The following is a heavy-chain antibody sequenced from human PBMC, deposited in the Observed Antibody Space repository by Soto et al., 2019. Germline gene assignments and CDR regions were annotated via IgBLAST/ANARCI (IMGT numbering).Heavy chain of an antibody. CDR2: TCYRSKWYS. Sequence: LSLTCAISGDSVSSTSTAWSWIRQSPSRGLEWLGRTCYRSKWYSDYAVSVKSRITINPDTSKNPFSLQLNSVTPEDTAVYYCARGSYYSGWVWGQGTLVTVSS. J-gene: IGHJ4*02. CDR1: GDSVSSTSTA. V-gene: IGHV6-1*01. CDR3: ARGSYYSGWV. D-gene: IGHD6-19*01.